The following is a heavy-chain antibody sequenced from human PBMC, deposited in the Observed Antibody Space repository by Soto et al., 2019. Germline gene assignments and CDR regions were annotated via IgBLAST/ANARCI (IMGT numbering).Heavy chain of an antibody. V-gene: IGHV3-30*18. CDR2: ISYDGSNK. Sequence: GGSLRLSCAASGFTFSSYGMHWVRQAPGKGLEWVAVISYDGSNKWYADSTKGRFTISRDNSKNTLYLQMNSLRIEDTAVYYCAKGSRPRLATAGHDYWGQGTLVTVSS. J-gene: IGHJ4*02. D-gene: IGHD6-13*01. CDR1: GFTFSSYG. CDR3: AKGSRPRLATAGHDY.